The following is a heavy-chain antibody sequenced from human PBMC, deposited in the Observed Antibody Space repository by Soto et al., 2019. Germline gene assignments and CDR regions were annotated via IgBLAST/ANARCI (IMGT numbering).Heavy chain of an antibody. CDR3: ARTRSFTLGSYYDGMDV. Sequence: PGESLKISCQGSGYSFASYWIGWVRQMPGKDLEWMGIIYLGDSDTRYSPSFQGQVTISADKSLRTAYLQWTSLKASDTALYYCARTRSFTLGSYYDGMDVWGQGTTVTVSS. D-gene: IGHD6-6*01. V-gene: IGHV5-51*01. CDR2: IYLGDSDT. J-gene: IGHJ6*02. CDR1: GYSFASYW.